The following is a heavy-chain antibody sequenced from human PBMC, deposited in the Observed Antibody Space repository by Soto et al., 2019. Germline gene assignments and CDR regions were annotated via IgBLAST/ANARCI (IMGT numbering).Heavy chain of an antibody. CDR1: GFTFSSYG. D-gene: IGHD6-13*01. V-gene: IGHV3-30*18. J-gene: IGHJ4*02. Sequence: QVQLVESGGGVVQPGRSLRLSCAASGFTFSSYGMHWVRQAPGKGLEWVAVISYDGSNKHYADSVKGRFTISRDNSKNTLYLQMNSLRAEDTAVYYCAKVRIAAAGTPPLDYWGQGTLVTVSS. CDR2: ISYDGSNK. CDR3: AKVRIAAAGTPPLDY.